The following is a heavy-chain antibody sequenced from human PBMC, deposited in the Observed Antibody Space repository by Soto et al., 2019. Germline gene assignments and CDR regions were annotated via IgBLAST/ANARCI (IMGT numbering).Heavy chain of an antibody. Sequence: LRLSCAASGFTFSSYWMHWVRQAPGKGLVWVSSISSSSSYIYYADSVEGRFTISRDNAKNSLYLQMNSLRAEDTAVYYCARDRSGGYGGFDYWGQGTLVTVSS. CDR3: ARDRSGGYGGFDY. CDR1: GFTFSSYW. J-gene: IGHJ4*02. D-gene: IGHD5-12*01. V-gene: IGHV3-21*01. CDR2: ISSSSSYI.